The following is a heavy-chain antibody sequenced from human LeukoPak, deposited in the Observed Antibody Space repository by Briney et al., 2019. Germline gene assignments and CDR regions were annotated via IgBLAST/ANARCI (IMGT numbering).Heavy chain of an antibody. V-gene: IGHV4-59*11. CDR2: MHYSGST. CDR1: GGSISSHY. CDR3: ARVTPIRGGDSWYFDL. J-gene: IGHJ2*01. Sequence: KPSETLSLTCTVSGGSISSHYWSWIRQPPGKGLEWIGYMHYSGSTNYNPSLKSRVTISVDTSKNQFSLKLSSVTAADTAVYYCARVTPIRGGDSWYFDLWGRGTLVTVSS. D-gene: IGHD2-21*02.